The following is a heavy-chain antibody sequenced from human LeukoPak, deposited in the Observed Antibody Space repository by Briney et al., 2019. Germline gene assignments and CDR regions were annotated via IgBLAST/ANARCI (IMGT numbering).Heavy chain of an antibody. Sequence: PGGSLRPSCAASGFTFSDYSMNWVRQAPGKGLEWVSSISRSSRHVYYAGSVKGRFTISRDNAKNYLYLQMNSLRAEDMAVYFCVRDLMGSGSTTAYLHHWGQGTLVTVSS. CDR2: ISRSSRHV. J-gene: IGHJ1*01. D-gene: IGHD1-1*01. V-gene: IGHV3-21*01. CDR1: GFTFSDYS. CDR3: VRDLMGSGSTTAYLHH.